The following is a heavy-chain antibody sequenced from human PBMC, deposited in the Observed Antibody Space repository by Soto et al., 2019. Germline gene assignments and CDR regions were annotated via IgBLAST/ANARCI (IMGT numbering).Heavy chain of an antibody. Sequence: PGGSLRLSCAPAGFPFRSYAMCWVRQAPGKGLEWVSTISGSGTNTHYADSVKGRFTISRDNSKNTLYLQMNSLRAEDTAVYYCAKDVDYDILTGYPPIDYHFDYWGQGTLVTVSS. D-gene: IGHD3-9*01. CDR3: AKDVDYDILTGYPPIDYHFDY. CDR2: ISGSGTNT. V-gene: IGHV3-23*01. J-gene: IGHJ4*02. CDR1: GFPFRSYA.